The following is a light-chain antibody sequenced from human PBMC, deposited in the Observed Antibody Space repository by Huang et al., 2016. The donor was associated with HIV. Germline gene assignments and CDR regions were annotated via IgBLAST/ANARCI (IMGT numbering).Light chain of an antibody. CDR3: QQYDSWPGT. V-gene: IGKV3-15*01. J-gene: IGKJ2*01. CDR1: QTINTN. Sequence: EIVMTQSPATLSVSPGERGTLSCRASQTINTNLAWYQQTPGQAPRLLIYGSSTRATGIPARFSGSGSGTDFSLTISSLQSEDAAVYYCQQYDSWPGTFGQGTKLGIK. CDR2: GSS.